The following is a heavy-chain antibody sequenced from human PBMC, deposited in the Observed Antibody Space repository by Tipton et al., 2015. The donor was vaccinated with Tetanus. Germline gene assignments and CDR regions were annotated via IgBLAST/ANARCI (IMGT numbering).Heavy chain of an antibody. CDR2: IRSKASNYAT. D-gene: IGHD6-6*01. J-gene: IGHJ4*02. Sequence: GSLRLSCAASGFTFSGSAMHWVRQASGKGLEWVGRIRSKASNYATAYAASAKGRFTISRDDSKNTAYLQMNSLKTEDTAVYYCTRVAAPQPFDYWGQGTLVTVFS. CDR3: TRVAAPQPFDY. CDR1: GFTFSGSA. V-gene: IGHV3-73*01.